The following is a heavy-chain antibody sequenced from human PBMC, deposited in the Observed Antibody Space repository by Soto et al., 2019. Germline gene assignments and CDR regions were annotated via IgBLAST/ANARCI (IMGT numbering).Heavy chain of an antibody. CDR3: ASHYDSSGYYYRGLDY. CDR2: IIPIFGTA. V-gene: IGHV1-69*12. D-gene: IGHD3-22*01. Sequence: QVQLVQSGAEVKKPGSSVKVSCKASGGTFSSYAISWVRQAPGQGLEWMGGIIPIFGTADYAQKFQGRVTLTAXXXKXXGNMELSSLRSEDTAVYYCASHYDSSGYYYRGLDYWGQGTLVTVSS. J-gene: IGHJ4*02. CDR1: GGTFSSYA.